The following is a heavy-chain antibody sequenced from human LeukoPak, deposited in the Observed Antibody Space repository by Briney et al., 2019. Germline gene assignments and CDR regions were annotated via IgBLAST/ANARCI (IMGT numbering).Heavy chain of an antibody. J-gene: IGHJ4*02. CDR1: GGSISSSSCY. CDR3: ARIYCTNGVCYPDY. Sequence: SETLSLTRTVSGGSISSSSCYWGWIRQPPGKGLEWIGSIYYSGSTYYNPSLKSRVTISVDTSKDQFSLKLSSVTAADTAVYYCARIYCTNGVCYPDYWGQGTLVTVSS. V-gene: IGHV4-39*07. D-gene: IGHD2-8*01. CDR2: IYYSGST.